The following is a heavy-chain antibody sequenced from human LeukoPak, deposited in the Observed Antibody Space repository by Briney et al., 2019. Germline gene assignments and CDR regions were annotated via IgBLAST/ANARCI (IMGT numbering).Heavy chain of an antibody. V-gene: IGHV1-69*02. CDR3: AGQLWTNYNWFDP. D-gene: IGHD5-18*01. CDR2: IIPILGIA. Sequence: SVKVSCKAPGGTFSSYTISWVRQAPGQGLEWMGRIIPILGIANYAQKFQGRVTITADKSTSTAYMELSSLRSEDTAVYYCAGQLWTNYNWFDPWGQGTLVTVSS. J-gene: IGHJ5*02. CDR1: GGTFSSYT.